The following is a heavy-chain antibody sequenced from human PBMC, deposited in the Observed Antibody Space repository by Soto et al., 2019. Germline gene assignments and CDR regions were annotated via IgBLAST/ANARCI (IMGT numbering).Heavy chain of an antibody. D-gene: IGHD5-12*01. CDR3: GRGRSGQIVVFY. J-gene: IGHJ4*02. Sequence: ASVKVSCKASGYTFSGPYVDRARQAPEQGPEWMGEIGPESGATRYAQKFQGRVTMTREMSITTVYMELTNLSPDDTAVYYCGRGRSGQIVVFYWGQGTPVTVSS. V-gene: IGHV1-2*02. CDR2: IGPESGAT. CDR1: GYTFSGPY.